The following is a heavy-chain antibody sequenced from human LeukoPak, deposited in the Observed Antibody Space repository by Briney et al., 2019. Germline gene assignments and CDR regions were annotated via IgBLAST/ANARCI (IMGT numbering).Heavy chain of an antibody. Sequence: GGSLRLSCAASGFTFSSYSMNWVRQAPGKGLEWVSSISSSSSYIYYADSVKGRLTISRDNAKNSLYLQMNSLRAEDTAVYYCARDREGSSFFDYWGQGTLVTVSS. CDR1: GFTFSSYS. V-gene: IGHV3-21*01. D-gene: IGHD1-26*01. CDR3: ARDREGSSFFDY. CDR2: ISSSSSYI. J-gene: IGHJ4*02.